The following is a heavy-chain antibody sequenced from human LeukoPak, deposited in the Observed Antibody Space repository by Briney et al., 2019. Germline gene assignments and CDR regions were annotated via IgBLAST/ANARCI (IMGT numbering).Heavy chain of an antibody. D-gene: IGHD3-22*01. CDR1: GFTVSSNY. V-gene: IGHV3-7*03. Sequence: PGGSLRLSCAASGFTVSSNYMSWVRQAPGKGLEWVANIKQDGGDKNYVDSVKGRFTISRDNAKNSLYLQMNSLRAEDTAVYYCATNLPLHYYYGSRGDYYYGIDVWGQGTTVTVSS. CDR3: ATNLPLHYYYGSRGDYYYGIDV. CDR2: IKQDGGDK. J-gene: IGHJ6*02.